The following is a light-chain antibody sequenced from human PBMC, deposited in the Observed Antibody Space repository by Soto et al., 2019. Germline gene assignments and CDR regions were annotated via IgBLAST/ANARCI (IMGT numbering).Light chain of an antibody. CDR3: SSYTSSSTAL. Sequence: QSALTEPASVSGSPGQSITVSCTGTSSDVGGYNYVSWYQQHPGKAPKLMIYDVSYRPSGVSNRFSGSKSGNTASLTISGLQAEDEADYYCSSYTSSSTALFGTGTKLTVL. CDR1: SSDVGGYNY. V-gene: IGLV2-14*01. J-gene: IGLJ1*01. CDR2: DVS.